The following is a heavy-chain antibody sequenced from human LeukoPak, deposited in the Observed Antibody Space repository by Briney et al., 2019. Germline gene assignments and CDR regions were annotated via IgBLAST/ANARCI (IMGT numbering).Heavy chain of an antibody. V-gene: IGHV4-31*03. CDR3: AREGCSSTSCYFHY. Sequence: SQTLSLTCSVSGGSITSGGCYWSWIRQHPGKGLEWIGYIYYSGSTYYNPSLKSRVTISLDTSENQFSLKLTPVTAADTAVYYCAREGCSSTSCYFHYWGQGALVTVSS. CDR2: IYYSGST. CDR1: GGSITSGGCY. J-gene: IGHJ4*02. D-gene: IGHD2-2*01.